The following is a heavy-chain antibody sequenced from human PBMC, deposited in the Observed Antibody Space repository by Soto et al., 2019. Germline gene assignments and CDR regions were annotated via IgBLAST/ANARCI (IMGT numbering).Heavy chain of an antibody. Sequence: PGESLKISWKGSGYSFTSYWIGRVLQMPGKGLEWMGIIYPGDSDTRYSPSFQGQVTISADKSISTAYLQWSSLKASDTAMYYCARGIWQQLEPAFDIWGQGTMVTVSS. CDR2: IYPGDSDT. V-gene: IGHV5-51*01. D-gene: IGHD6-13*01. CDR3: ARGIWQQLEPAFDI. J-gene: IGHJ3*02. CDR1: GYSFTSYW.